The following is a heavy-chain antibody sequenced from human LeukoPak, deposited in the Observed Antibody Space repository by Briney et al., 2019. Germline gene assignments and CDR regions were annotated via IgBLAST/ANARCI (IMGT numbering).Heavy chain of an antibody. V-gene: IGHV3-7*01. Sequence: GGSLRLSCAASGFTFSSYWMSWVRQAPGKGLEWVANIKQDGSEKYYVDSVKGRFTISRDNAKNSLYLQMNSLRAEDTAVYYCARTLLSDSSGYYYGYWGQGTLVTVSS. CDR2: IKQDGSEK. J-gene: IGHJ4*02. CDR1: GFTFSSYW. CDR3: ARTLLSDSSGYYYGY. D-gene: IGHD3-22*01.